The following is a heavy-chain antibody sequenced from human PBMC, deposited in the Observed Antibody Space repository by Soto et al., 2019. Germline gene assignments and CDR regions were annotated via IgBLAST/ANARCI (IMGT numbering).Heavy chain of an antibody. Sequence: QVHLQESGPGVVKASETLSLTCSLSGGSTSGKYWSWIRQSAGKGLEWIGRIYSSGRTHYNPSLGSRVSMSVAQNSFSLRLTSVTAADTAIYCCARDFDVNTALDYWYFDLWGRGTQSLSRQ. CDR1: GGSTSGKY. V-gene: IGHV4-4*07. D-gene: IGHD3-9*01. CDR3: ARDFDVNTALDYWYFDL. CDR2: IYSSGRT. J-gene: IGHJ2*01.